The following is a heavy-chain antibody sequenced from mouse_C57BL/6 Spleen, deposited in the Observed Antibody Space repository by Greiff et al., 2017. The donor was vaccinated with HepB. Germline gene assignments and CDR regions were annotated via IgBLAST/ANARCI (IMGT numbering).Heavy chain of an antibody. CDR2: IRSKSNNYAT. CDR3: VRSTEGFAY. D-gene: IGHD4-1*02. V-gene: IGHV10-1*01. CDR1: GFSFNTYA. Sequence: DVKLVESGGGLVQPKGSLKLSCAASGFSFNTYAMNWVRQAPGKGLEWVARIRSKSNNYATYYADSVKDRFTISRDDSESMLYLQMNNLKTEDTAMYYCVRSTEGFAYWGQGTLVTVSA. J-gene: IGHJ3*01.